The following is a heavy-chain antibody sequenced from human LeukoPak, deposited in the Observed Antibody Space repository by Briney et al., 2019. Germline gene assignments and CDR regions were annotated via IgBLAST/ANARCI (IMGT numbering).Heavy chain of an antibody. J-gene: IGHJ6*04. CDR3: ARDVDRRGAGDV. Sequence: ASVKVSCKASGYTFTGYYMHWVRQAPGQGLEWMGWINPNSGGTNYAQKFQGRVTMTRDTSISTAYMELSRLRSGDTAVYYCARDVDRRGAGDVWGKGTTVTVSS. V-gene: IGHV1-2*02. CDR2: INPNSGGT. CDR1: GYTFTGYY. D-gene: IGHD3-16*01.